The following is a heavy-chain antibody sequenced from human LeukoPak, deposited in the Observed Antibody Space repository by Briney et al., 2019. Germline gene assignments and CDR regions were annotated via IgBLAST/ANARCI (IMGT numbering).Heavy chain of an antibody. V-gene: IGHV3-30-3*01. CDR1: GFTFSSYA. CDR3: ARVGGSYYHFDY. D-gene: IGHD1-26*01. Sequence: GRSLRLSCAASGFTFSSYAMHWVRQAPGKGLEWVAVISYDGSNKYYADSVKGRFTISRDNSKNTLYLQMNSLRAEDTAVYYCARVGGSYYHFDYWGQGTLVTVSS. CDR2: ISYDGSNK. J-gene: IGHJ4*02.